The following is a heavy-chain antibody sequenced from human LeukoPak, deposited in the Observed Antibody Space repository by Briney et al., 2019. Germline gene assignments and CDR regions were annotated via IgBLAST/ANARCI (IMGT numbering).Heavy chain of an antibody. V-gene: IGHV3-30-3*01. J-gene: IGHJ5*02. CDR3: ARSGYYDSNWFDP. Sequence: PGGSLRLSCAASGFTFSSYAMRWVRQAPGKGLEWVAVISYDGSNKYYADSVKGRFTISRDNSKNTLYLQMNSLRAEDTAVYYCARSGYYDSNWFDPWGQGTLVTVSS. D-gene: IGHD3-22*01. CDR1: GFTFSSYA. CDR2: ISYDGSNK.